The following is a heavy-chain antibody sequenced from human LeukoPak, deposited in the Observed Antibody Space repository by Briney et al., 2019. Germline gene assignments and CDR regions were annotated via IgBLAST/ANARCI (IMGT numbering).Heavy chain of an antibody. CDR2: INTDGSNT. V-gene: IGHV3-74*01. CDR1: GFTFDYYW. CDR3: VVWGEDRSGHRFDF. J-gene: IGHJ4*02. D-gene: IGHD3-22*01. Sequence: GSLRLSCAASGFTFDYYWMHWVRPAPGKGLMWVSRINTDGSNTHYADSVKGRFTISRDNAKNTLYLQMNGLRVEDTAVYYCVVWGEDRSGHRFDFWGQGTLVTVSS.